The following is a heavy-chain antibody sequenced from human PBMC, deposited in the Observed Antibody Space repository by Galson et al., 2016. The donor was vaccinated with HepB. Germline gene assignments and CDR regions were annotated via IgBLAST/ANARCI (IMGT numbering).Heavy chain of an antibody. Sequence: SETLSLTCTVSGASIGSGGYYWSWIRQRPGKGLEWIGEISPIGSSKYSPSLRSRVTISVDTSNNQLSLELTSVTAADTAVYYCAGGASLGRFGPLPMDVWGKGRTVTVSS. J-gene: IGHJ6*03. V-gene: IGHV4-61*08. D-gene: IGHD3-10*01. CDR3: AGGASLGRFGPLPMDV. CDR1: GASIGSGGYY. CDR2: ISPIGSS.